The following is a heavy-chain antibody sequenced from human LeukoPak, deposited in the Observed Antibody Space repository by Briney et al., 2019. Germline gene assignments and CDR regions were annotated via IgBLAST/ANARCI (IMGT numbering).Heavy chain of an antibody. D-gene: IGHD2/OR15-2a*01. CDR1: GDTVSSNSAA. CDR2: TYFRSKWYN. CDR3: ANFYLDN. Sequence: SQTLSLTCGISGDTVSSNSAAWNWIRQSPSRGLEWLGRTYFRSKWYNDYAESVKGRISINPDTSKNQFSLQLNSVNPEDTAVYYCANFYLDNWSQGGLVTVSS. V-gene: IGHV6-1*01. J-gene: IGHJ4*02.